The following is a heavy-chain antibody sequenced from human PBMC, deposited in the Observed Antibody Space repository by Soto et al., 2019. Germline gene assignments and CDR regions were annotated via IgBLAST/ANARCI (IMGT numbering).Heavy chain of an antibody. Sequence: EVQLLGSGGGLVQPGGSLRLSCAASGFSFRSYAMRWVRQAPGKGLEWVSAISAGDGSTYYADSVKGRFTISRDNSKNTLYRQLNSLRAEDMAVYYCAKEEAVRGVSFGFWGQGTLVTVSS. CDR2: ISAGDGST. D-gene: IGHD3-10*01. J-gene: IGHJ4*02. V-gene: IGHV3-23*01. CDR3: AKEEAVRGVSFGF. CDR1: GFSFRSYA.